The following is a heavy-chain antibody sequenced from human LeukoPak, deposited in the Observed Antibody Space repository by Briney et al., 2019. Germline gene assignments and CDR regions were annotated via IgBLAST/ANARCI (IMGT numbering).Heavy chain of an antibody. J-gene: IGHJ4*02. D-gene: IGHD6-6*01. CDR3: ARGIAARPREQLLGY. Sequence: GGSLRLSCAASGFTVSSNYMSWVRQAPGKGLEWVSVIYSGGSTYYADSVKGRFTISRDNSKNTLYLQMNSLRAEDTAVYYCARGIAARPREQLLGYWGQGTLVTVSS. CDR2: IYSGGST. CDR1: GFTVSSNY. V-gene: IGHV3-66*01.